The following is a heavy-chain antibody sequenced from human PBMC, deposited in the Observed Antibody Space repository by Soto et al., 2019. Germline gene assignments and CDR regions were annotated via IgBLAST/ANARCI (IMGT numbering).Heavy chain of an antibody. CDR2: IIPIISTA. Sequence: QVQLVQSGAEVKKPGSSVKVSCKASGGTFSSYSISWVRQAPGQGLEWMGGIIPIISTAKYAQKFQGRVSITADESTSTAYMEVTDLRSEDTAVYYCAGKGRYFDWLLDYWGQGTLVTVSS. V-gene: IGHV1-69*01. D-gene: IGHD3-9*01. J-gene: IGHJ4*02. CDR1: GGTFSSYS. CDR3: AGKGRYFDWLLDY.